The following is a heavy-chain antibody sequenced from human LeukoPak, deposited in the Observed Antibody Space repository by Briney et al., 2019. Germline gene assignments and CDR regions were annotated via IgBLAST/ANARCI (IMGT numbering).Heavy chain of an antibody. CDR3: ARGSVYGDYKDY. Sequence: SETLSLTCTVSGGSISSGGYYWSWIRQHPGKGLEWIGYIYYSGSTYYNPSLKSRVTISVDMSKNQFSLKLSSVTAADTAVYYCARGSVYGDYKDYWGREPWSPSPQ. CDR2: IYYSGST. CDR1: GGSISSGGYY. D-gene: IGHD4-17*01. J-gene: IGHJ4*02. V-gene: IGHV4-31*03.